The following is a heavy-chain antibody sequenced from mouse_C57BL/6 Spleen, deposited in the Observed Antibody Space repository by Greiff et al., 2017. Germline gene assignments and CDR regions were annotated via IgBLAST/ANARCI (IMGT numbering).Heavy chain of an antibody. CDR2: IRSKSSNYAT. J-gene: IGHJ1*03. CDR3: VRTYSGSSYDWYFDV. D-gene: IGHD1-1*01. CDR1: GFTFNTYA. V-gene: IGHV10-3*01. Sequence: DVMLVESGGGLVQPKGSLKLSCAASGFTFNTYAMHWVRQAPGKGLEWVARIRSKSSNYATYYADSVKDRFTISRDDSQSMLYLQMNNLKTEDTAMYYCVRTYSGSSYDWYFDVWGTGTTVTVSS.